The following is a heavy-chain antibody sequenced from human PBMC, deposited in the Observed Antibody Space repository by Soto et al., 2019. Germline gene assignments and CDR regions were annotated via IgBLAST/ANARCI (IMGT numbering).Heavy chain of an antibody. V-gene: IGHV3-21*01. Sequence: PGGSLRLSCAASGFTFSSYSMNWVRQAPGKGLEWVSSISSSSSYIYYADSVKGRFTISRDNAKNSLYLQMNSLRAEDTAVYYCARGSGYFDWSSRYYFDYWGQGTLVTAPQ. CDR2: ISSSSSYI. CDR3: ARGSGYFDWSSRYYFDY. J-gene: IGHJ4*02. D-gene: IGHD3-9*01. CDR1: GFTFSSYS.